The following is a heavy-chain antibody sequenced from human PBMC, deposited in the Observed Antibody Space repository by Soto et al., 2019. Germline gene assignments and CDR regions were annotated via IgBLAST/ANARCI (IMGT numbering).Heavy chain of an antibody. Sequence: GASVKVSCKASGGTFSSYTISWVRQAPGQGLEWMGRIIPILGIANYAQKFQGRVTITADKSTSTAYMELSSLRSEDTAVYYCARDPNYYDSSGPTAFDYWGQGTLVTVSS. CDR2: IIPILGIA. D-gene: IGHD3-22*01. CDR1: GGTFSSYT. J-gene: IGHJ4*02. CDR3: ARDPNYYDSSGPTAFDY. V-gene: IGHV1-69*04.